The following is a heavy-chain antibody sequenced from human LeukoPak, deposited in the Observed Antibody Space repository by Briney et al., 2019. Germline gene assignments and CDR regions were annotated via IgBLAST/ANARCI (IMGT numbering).Heavy chain of an antibody. D-gene: IGHD1-26*01. V-gene: IGHV3-15*01. Sequence: KPGGSLRLSCAASGFTFSNAWMSWVRQAQGKGLEWVGRIKSKTDGGTTDYAAPVKGRFTISRDDSKNTLYLQMNSLKTEDTAVYYCTSGSYFGGGYYFDYWGQGTLVTVSS. J-gene: IGHJ4*02. CDR2: IKSKTDGGTT. CDR3: TSGSYFGGGYYFDY. CDR1: GFTFSNAW.